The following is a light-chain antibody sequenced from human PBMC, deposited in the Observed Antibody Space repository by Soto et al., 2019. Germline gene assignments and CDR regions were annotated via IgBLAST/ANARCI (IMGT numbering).Light chain of an antibody. CDR2: WAS. V-gene: IGKV4-1*01. CDR1: QSVLYRLNNKNY. CDR3: TPLT. Sequence: DIVMTQSPDSLAVSLGERATINCKSSQSVLYRLNNKNYLGWYQQKPGQPPKLIIYWASTRESGVPDRFSGSGSGTDFTLTISGLQAEDVAVYYNTPLTFGQGTKLEIK. J-gene: IGKJ2*01.